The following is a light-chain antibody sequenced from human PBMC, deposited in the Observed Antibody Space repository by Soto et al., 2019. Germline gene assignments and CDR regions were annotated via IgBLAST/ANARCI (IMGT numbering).Light chain of an antibody. V-gene: IGKV3-15*01. CDR1: QNIGTN. J-gene: IGKJ1*01. CDR3: QQYKNWPPWT. Sequence: EIVMTQSPATLSVSPGERATLSCRASQNIGTNLAWFQQKPGQAPRLLIYAASISATDFPARFSRSGSGTEFTLTISGLQSDDFAVYFGQQYKNWPPWTFGHGTKVEIK. CDR2: AAS.